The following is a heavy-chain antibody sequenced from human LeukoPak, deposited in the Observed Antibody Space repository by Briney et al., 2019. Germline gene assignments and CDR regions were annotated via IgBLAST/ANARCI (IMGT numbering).Heavy chain of an antibody. D-gene: IGHD3-22*01. J-gene: IGHJ4*02. CDR2: IYTSGST. V-gene: IGHV4-61*02. CDR3: ARENYYDSSGYLFDY. Sequence: SQTLSLTCTVSGGSISSGSYYWSWIRQPAGKGLEWIGRIYTSGSTNYNPSLKSRVTISVDTSKSKFSLKLSSVTAADTAVYYCARENYYDSSGYLFDYWGQGTLVTVSS. CDR1: GGSISSGSYY.